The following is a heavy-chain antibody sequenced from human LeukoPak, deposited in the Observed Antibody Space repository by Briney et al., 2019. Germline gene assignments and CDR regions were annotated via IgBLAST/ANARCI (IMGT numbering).Heavy chain of an antibody. Sequence: ASVKVSCKASGYTFTGYHMHWVRQAPGQGLEWMGWINPNSGGTNYAQKFQGRVTMTRDTSISTAYMELSRLRSDDTAVYYCARVFGFGNWNDWGAKNWFDPWGQGTLVTVSS. CDR1: GYTFTGYH. D-gene: IGHD1-1*01. CDR2: INPNSGGT. CDR3: ARVFGFGNWNDWGAKNWFDP. J-gene: IGHJ5*02. V-gene: IGHV1-2*02.